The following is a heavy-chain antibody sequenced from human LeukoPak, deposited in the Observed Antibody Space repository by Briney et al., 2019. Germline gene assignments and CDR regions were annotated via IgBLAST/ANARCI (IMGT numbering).Heavy chain of an antibody. V-gene: IGHV4-61*02. CDR1: GASISSGSDY. CDR2: IHTSGNP. D-gene: IGHD1-26*01. J-gene: IGHJ3*02. CDR3: ARLGPSGGAFDI. Sequence: SETLSLTCSVSGASISSGSDYWSWIRQPAGRTLEWIGRIHTSGNPNYNPSLESRVSISLDRSKNQFSLHLTSVTAADTAVYYCARLGPSGGAFDIWGQGTRVTVSS.